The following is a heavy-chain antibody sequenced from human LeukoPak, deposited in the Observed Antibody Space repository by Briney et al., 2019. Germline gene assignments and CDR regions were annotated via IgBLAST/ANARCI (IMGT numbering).Heavy chain of an antibody. Sequence: GGSLRLSCAASGFTFSSYWMSWVRQAPGKGLEWVANIKQDGSEKYYVDSVKGRFTISRDNAKDSLYLQMNSLRAEDTAVYYCAELGITMIGGVWGKGTTVTVSS. CDR1: GFTFSSYW. D-gene: IGHD3-10*02. J-gene: IGHJ6*04. CDR2: IKQDGSEK. V-gene: IGHV3-7*01. CDR3: AELGITMIGGV.